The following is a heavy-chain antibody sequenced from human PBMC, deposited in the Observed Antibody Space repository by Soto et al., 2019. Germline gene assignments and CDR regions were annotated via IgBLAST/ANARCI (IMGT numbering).Heavy chain of an antibody. CDR3: ARVAYNHGWIFDD. V-gene: IGHV3-7*04. CDR2: IKQDGSEK. D-gene: IGHD6-19*01. CDR1: GFTFSNYW. Sequence: GSLRLSCAASGFTFSNYWMSWVRQAPGKGLEWVANIKQDGSEKYYVDSVEGRFTLSRDNAKNSLHLQMNSLRAEDTAIYFCARVAYNHGWIFDDWGQGTLVTVAS. J-gene: IGHJ4*01.